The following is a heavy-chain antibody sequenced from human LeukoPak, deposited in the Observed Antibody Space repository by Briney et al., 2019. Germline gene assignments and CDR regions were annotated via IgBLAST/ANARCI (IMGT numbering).Heavy chain of an antibody. CDR2: INPNSSGT. V-gene: IGHV1-2*02. CDR1: GYTFTGYY. D-gene: IGHD6-19*01. CDR3: ARGCTMSGCLDY. Sequence: ASLTVSCKASGYTFTGYYMHWVREAPGQGLEWMGWINPNSSGTNYAQKFQGRVTMTRDTSISTAYMELSRLRSDDTAVYYCARGCTMSGCLDYWGQGTLVTVSS. J-gene: IGHJ4*02.